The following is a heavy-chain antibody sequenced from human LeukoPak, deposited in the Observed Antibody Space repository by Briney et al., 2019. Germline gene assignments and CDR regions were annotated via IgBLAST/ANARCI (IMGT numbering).Heavy chain of an antibody. D-gene: IGHD2-21*02. CDR3: TRSEYCGGDCYHAFDI. CDR2: SRNKAQSYST. CDR1: NFSFSDHY. V-gene: IGHV3-72*01. Sequence: GGSLSLPCVASNFSFSDHYMDWVRQAPGKGLEWVGRSRNKAQSYSTEFAASVKGRFTISRDDSKNTLFLHMNSLKTEDTAVYYCTRSEYCGGDCYHAFDIWGQGTMVTVSS. J-gene: IGHJ3*02.